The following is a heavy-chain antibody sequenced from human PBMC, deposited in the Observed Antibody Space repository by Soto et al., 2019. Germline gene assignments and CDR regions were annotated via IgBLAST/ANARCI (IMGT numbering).Heavy chain of an antibody. V-gene: IGHV4-34*01. J-gene: IGHJ4*02. CDR2: INHSGST. CDR1: GGSFRGYY. D-gene: IGHD2-8*02. Sequence: QVQLQQWGAGLLKPSETLSLTCAVYGGSFRGYYWTWIRQPPGTGLDWIGEINHSGSTNYNPSLKSRVTIAVDTSENQFSLKLTSVTAADTAVYYCARDKITGLFDYWGQGTLVTVSS. CDR3: ARDKITGLFDY.